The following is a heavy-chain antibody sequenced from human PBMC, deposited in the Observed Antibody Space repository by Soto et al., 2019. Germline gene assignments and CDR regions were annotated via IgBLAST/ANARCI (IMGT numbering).Heavy chain of an antibody. CDR2: ISSSGSTI. CDR1: GFTFSSYE. CDR3: ARDVRVPALYFDY. J-gene: IGHJ4*02. D-gene: IGHD2-2*01. Sequence: PGGSMRLSCAASGFTFSSYEMNWVRQAPGKWLEWVSYISSSGSTIYYADSVKGRFTISRDNAKNSLYLQMNSLRAEDTAVYYCARDVRVPALYFDYWGQGSLVTGSS. V-gene: IGHV3-48*03.